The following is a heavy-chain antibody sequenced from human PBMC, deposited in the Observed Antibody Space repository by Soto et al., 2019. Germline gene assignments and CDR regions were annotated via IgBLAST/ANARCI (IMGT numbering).Heavy chain of an antibody. CDR3: ARVRNGDYPLLYYYYGMDV. Sequence: QVQLVQSGAEVKKPGSSVKVSCKASGGTFSSYAISWVRQAPGQGLEWMGGIIPIFGTANYAQKFQGRVTITADESTSPAYMELSSLRSEDTAVYYCARVRNGDYPLLYYYYGMDVWGQGTTVTVSS. CDR2: IIPIFGTA. J-gene: IGHJ6*02. V-gene: IGHV1-69*01. CDR1: GGTFSSYA. D-gene: IGHD4-17*01.